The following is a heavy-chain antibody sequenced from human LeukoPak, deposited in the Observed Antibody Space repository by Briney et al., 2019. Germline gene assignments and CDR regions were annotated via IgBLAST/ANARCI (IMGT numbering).Heavy chain of an antibody. D-gene: IGHD5-18*01. CDR3: ARDSRRRGYTYGYRDY. V-gene: IGHV3-66*01. J-gene: IGHJ4*02. Sequence: GGSLRLSCAASGFTDSTNYMSWVRQAPGEGLEWVSVIYSGGNTYYADSVKGRFTISRDNSKNTLYLQMDSLRAEDTAVYYCARDSRRRGYTYGYRDYWGQGTLVTVSS. CDR1: GFTDSTNY. CDR2: IYSGGNT.